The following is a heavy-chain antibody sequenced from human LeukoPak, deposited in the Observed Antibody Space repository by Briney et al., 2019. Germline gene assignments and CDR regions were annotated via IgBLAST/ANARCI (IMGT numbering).Heavy chain of an antibody. CDR2: IRSKAFGGTP. J-gene: IGHJ4*02. CDR1: RFTLSDYA. Sequence: GGSLRLSCSASRFTLSDYAMSWVRQAPGKGLEWVGFIRSKAFGGTPQYAASVEGRFTISRDDSKSIAYLQMNSLKTEDTAVYYCTRAPYSNYVNLDYWGQGTLVTVSS. V-gene: IGHV3-49*04. D-gene: IGHD4-11*01. CDR3: TRAPYSNYVNLDY.